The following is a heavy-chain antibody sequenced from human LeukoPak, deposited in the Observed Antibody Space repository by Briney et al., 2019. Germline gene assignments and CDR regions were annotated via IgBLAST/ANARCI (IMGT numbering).Heavy chain of an antibody. Sequence: ASVKVSCKASGYTFTSYGISWVRQAPGQGLEWMGWISAYNGNTNYAQKLQGRVTMTTDKSTSTAYMELRSLRSDDTAVYYCARVKWQWPLRRIFDYWVQGTLVTVSS. CDR3: ARVKWQWPLRRIFDY. J-gene: IGHJ4*02. CDR2: ISAYNGNT. V-gene: IGHV1-18*01. CDR1: GYTFTSYG. D-gene: IGHD6-19*01.